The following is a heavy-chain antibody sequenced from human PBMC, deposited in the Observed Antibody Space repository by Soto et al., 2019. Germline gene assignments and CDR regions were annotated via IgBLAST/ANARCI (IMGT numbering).Heavy chain of an antibody. D-gene: IGHD1-7*01. CDR3: AKNQERELPRVIDF. CDR1: GFTFSNYG. J-gene: IGHJ4*02. Sequence: PGGSLRLSCAASGFTFSNYGMHWVRQAPGKGLEWVAVIWYDGSNKYYADSVKGRFTISRDNSKNTLYLQMSSLRAEDTALYYCAKNQERELPRVIDFWGQGTLVTVSS. V-gene: IGHV3-33*06. CDR2: IWYDGSNK.